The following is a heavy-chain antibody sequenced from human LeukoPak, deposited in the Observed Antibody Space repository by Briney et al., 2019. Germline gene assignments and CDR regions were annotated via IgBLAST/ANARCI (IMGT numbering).Heavy chain of an antibody. D-gene: IGHD6-6*01. J-gene: IGHJ4*02. V-gene: IGHV1-46*01. Sequence: ASVKVSCKASGYTFTSYNMHWVRQAPGQGLEWMGIINPSGGSTSYAQKFQGRVTMTRDTSTSTVYMELSSLRSEDTAVYYCARDRGRQSSIAARPYFDYWGQGTLVTVSS. CDR1: GYTFTSYN. CDR3: ARDRGRQSSIAARPYFDY. CDR2: INPSGGST.